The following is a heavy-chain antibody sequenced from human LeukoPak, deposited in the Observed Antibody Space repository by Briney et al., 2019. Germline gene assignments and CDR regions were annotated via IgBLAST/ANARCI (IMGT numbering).Heavy chain of an antibody. V-gene: IGHV1-2*02. Sequence: ASVKVSCKASGYTFTGYYLHWVRQAPGQGLEWMGWIKPDSGDTHYVQKFQGRVTMNRDTSITTAYMKPTQTTEYTAVYYCAKFDQDWGTFDYWGQGTVVTVSS. D-gene: IGHD7-27*01. J-gene: IGHJ4*02. CDR3: AKFDQDWGTFDY. CDR1: GYTFTGYY. CDR2: IKPDSGDT.